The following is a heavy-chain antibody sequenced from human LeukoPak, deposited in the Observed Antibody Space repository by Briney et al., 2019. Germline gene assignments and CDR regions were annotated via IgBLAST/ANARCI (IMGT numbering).Heavy chain of an antibody. CDR2: IRSKANSYAT. CDR3: TKKGDY. CDR1: GFTFSSYG. V-gene: IGHV3-73*01. Sequence: GGSLRLSCAASGFTFSSYGMHWVRQASGKGLEWVGRIRSKANSYATAYAASVKGRFTISRDDSKNTAYLQMNSLKTEDTAVYYCTKKGDYWGQGTLVTVSS. J-gene: IGHJ4*02.